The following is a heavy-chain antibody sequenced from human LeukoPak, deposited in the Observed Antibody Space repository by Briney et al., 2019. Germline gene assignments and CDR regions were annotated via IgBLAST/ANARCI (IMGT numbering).Heavy chain of an antibody. Sequence: PSETLSLTCTVSGGSISSGDYYWSWIRQPPGKGLEWIGSIYYSGSTYYNPSLKSRVTISVDTSKNQFSLKLSSVTAADTAVYYCARRYHCSSTSCYTPWDYWGQGTLVTVSS. CDR1: GGSISSGDYY. J-gene: IGHJ4*02. CDR2: IYYSGST. CDR3: ARRYHCSSTSCYTPWDY. D-gene: IGHD2-2*02. V-gene: IGHV4-39*01.